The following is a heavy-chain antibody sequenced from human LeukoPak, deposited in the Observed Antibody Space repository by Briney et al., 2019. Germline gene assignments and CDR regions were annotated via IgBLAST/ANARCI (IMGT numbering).Heavy chain of an antibody. CDR3: ARFRGYISSWYVLDY. CDR1: GFTFSTYS. D-gene: IGHD6-13*01. CDR2: ISTSGSTI. J-gene: IGHJ4*02. V-gene: IGHV3-48*02. Sequence: PGGSLRLSCAASGFTFSTYSMNWVRQAPGKGLEWVSYISTSGSTIYYADSVKGRFTISRDKAKNSLYLQMNSLRDEDTATYYCARFRGYISSWYVLDYWGQGSLVTVSS.